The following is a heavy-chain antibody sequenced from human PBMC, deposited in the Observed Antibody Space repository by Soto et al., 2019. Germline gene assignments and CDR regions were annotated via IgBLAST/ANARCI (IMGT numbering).Heavy chain of an antibody. CDR1: GLTFNNAW. V-gene: IGHV3-15*01. J-gene: IGHJ1*01. CDR3: XXXXXXXGLTFQH. Sequence: EVQLVESGGGLVKPGGSLRLSCVASGLTFNNAWMSWVRXXPGKGLEWIGRIKSRLDGGTTDYGAPAKGRFTISRDDSXXXXXXXXXXXXXXXXXXXXXXXXXXXXGLTFQHWGRGSLVAVS. CDR2: IKSRLDGGTT.